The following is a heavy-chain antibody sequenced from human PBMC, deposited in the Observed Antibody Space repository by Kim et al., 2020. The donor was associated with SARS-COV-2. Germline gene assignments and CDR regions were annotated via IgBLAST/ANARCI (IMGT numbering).Heavy chain of an antibody. CDR2: INHSGST. CDR3: ARGLIDFWSGYYTGEVTDWYFDL. Sequence: SETLSLTCAVYGGSFSGYYWSWIRQPPGKGLEWIGEINHSGSTNYNPSLKSRVTISVDTSKNQFSLKLSSVTAADTAVYYCARGLIDFWSGYYTGEVTDWYFDLWGRGTLVTVSS. CDR1: GGSFSGYY. D-gene: IGHD3-3*01. J-gene: IGHJ2*01. V-gene: IGHV4-34*01.